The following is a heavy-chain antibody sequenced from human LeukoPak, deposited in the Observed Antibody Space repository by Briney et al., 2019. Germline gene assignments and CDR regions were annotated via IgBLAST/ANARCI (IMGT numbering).Heavy chain of an antibody. CDR1: GGSFSGYY. J-gene: IGHJ4*02. V-gene: IGHV4-34*01. Sequence: PSETLSLTCAVYGGSFSGYYWSWIRQPPGKGLEWIGEINHSGSTNYNPSLKSRVTISVDTSKNQFSLKLSSVTAADTAVYYCAGDIGYPDYWGQGTLVTVSS. CDR2: INHSGST. CDR3: AGDIGYPDY. D-gene: IGHD5-18*01.